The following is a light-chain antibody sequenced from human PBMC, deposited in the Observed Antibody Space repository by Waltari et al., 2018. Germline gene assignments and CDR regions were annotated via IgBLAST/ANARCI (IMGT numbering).Light chain of an antibody. CDR2: RNN. J-gene: IGLJ3*02. Sequence: QSVMTQPPSASGTPGQRVTISCSGSRSNIGTNHVYWYQQLPGAAPKLLIYRNNQRPSGVPDRFSVSKSGTSASLAISGLRSEDEADYYCGGWDDSLNGWVFGGGTKLTVL. V-gene: IGLV1-47*01. CDR1: RSNIGTNH. CDR3: GGWDDSLNGWV.